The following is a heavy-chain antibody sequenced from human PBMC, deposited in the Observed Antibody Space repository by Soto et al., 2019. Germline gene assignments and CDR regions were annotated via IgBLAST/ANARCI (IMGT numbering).Heavy chain of an antibody. Sequence: GASVKVSCKASGDTFSSYAISWVRQAPGQGLEWMGGIIPIFGTANYAQKFQGRVTITADESTSTAYMELSSLRSEDTAVYYCARAMVEAHGNWFDPWGQGTLVAVSS. V-gene: IGHV1-69*13. CDR1: GDTFSSYA. D-gene: IGHD2-15*01. CDR3: ARAMVEAHGNWFDP. CDR2: IIPIFGTA. J-gene: IGHJ5*02.